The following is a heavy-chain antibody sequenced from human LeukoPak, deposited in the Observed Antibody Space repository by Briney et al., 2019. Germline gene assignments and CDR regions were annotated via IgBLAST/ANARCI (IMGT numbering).Heavy chain of an antibody. CDR2: ISGSGGST. CDR3: PRNGLDIWHYFDY. V-gene: IGHV3-23*01. CDR1: GLSFINYG. J-gene: IGHJ4*02. D-gene: IGHD2-2*03. Sequence: PGGSLRLSCAASGLSFINYGMNWVRQAPGKGLEWVSAISGSGGSTYYADSVKGRFTISRDNSKNTLYLQMNSLRAEDTAVYYCPRNGLDIWHYFDYWGQGTLVTVSS.